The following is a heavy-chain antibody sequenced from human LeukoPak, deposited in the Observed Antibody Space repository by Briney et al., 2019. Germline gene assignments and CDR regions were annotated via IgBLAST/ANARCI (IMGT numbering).Heavy chain of an antibody. V-gene: IGHV3-7*01. Sequence: PGGSLRLSCAASGFTDFNYWMSWVRQAPGKGLEWVANINLDGSQKYYVDSLKGRFTISRDNAKNSLYLQMDSLRVEDTAVYYCARDVDYANPRHDYWGQGTLVTVSS. J-gene: IGHJ4*02. CDR2: INLDGSQK. D-gene: IGHD4/OR15-4a*01. CDR3: ARDVDYANPRHDY. CDR1: GFTDFNYW.